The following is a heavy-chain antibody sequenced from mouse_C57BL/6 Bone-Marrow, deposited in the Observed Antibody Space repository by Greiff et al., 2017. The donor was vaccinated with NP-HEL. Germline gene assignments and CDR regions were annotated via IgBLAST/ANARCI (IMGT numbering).Heavy chain of an antibody. Sequence: QVQLKESGAELVKPGASVKMSCKASGYTFTTYPIEWMKQNHGKSLEWIGNFHPYNDDTKYNEKFKGKATLTVEKSSSTVYLELSRLTSDDSAVYYCARPLYYYGSSFAYWGQGTLVTVSA. V-gene: IGHV1-47*01. CDR3: ARPLYYYGSSFAY. CDR1: GYTFTTYP. CDR2: FHPYNDDT. D-gene: IGHD1-1*01. J-gene: IGHJ3*01.